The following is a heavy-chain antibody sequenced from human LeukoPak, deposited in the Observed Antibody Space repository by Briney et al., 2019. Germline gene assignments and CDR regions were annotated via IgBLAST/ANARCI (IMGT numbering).Heavy chain of an antibody. Sequence: ASVKVSCKASGGTFSSYAISWVRQAPGQGLEWMGWISAYNGNTNYAQKLQGRVTMTTDTSTSTAYMELRSLRSDDTAVYYCARDGVAAAGTTSMDYYYYMDVWGKGTTVTVSS. D-gene: IGHD6-13*01. CDR2: ISAYNGNT. CDR3: ARDGVAAAGTTSMDYYYYMDV. CDR1: GGTFSSYA. V-gene: IGHV1-18*01. J-gene: IGHJ6*03.